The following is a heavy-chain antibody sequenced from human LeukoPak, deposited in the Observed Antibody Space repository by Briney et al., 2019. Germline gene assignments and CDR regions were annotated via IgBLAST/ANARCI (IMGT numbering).Heavy chain of an antibody. V-gene: IGHV4-31*03. J-gene: IGHJ4*02. CDR1: GGSISSGGYY. CDR3: ARASYSSSSGAFDY. CDR2: IYYSGST. Sequence: SETLSLTCTVSGGSISSGGYYLSWIRQHPGKGLEWIGYIYYSGSTYYNPSLKSRVTISVDTSKNQFSLKLSSVTAADTAVYYCARASYSSSSGAFDYWGQGTLVTVSS. D-gene: IGHD6-6*01.